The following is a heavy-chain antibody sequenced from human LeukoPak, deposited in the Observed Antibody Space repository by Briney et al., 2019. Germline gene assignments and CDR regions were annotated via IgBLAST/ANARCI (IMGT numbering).Heavy chain of an antibody. CDR1: GGSFSGYY. CDR2: INHSGST. J-gene: IGHJ6*03. CDR3: ARARLPQTKYGDTLNPYYYYYYYMDV. V-gene: IGHV4-34*01. D-gene: IGHD4-17*01. Sequence: PSETLSLTCAVYGGSFSGYYWSWIRQPPGKGLEWIGEINHSGSTNYNPSLKSRVTISVDTSKNQFSLKLSSVTAADTAVYYCARARLPQTKYGDTLNPYYYYYYYMDVWGKGTTVTISS.